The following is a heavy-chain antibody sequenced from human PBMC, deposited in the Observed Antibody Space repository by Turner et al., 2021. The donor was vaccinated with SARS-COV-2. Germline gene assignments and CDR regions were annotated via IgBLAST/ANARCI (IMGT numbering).Heavy chain of an antibody. CDR1: GCSISSYY. J-gene: IGHJ4*02. Sequence: QVQLPEAGPGLGKPSETLSLHCPVSGCSISSYYWSWIRQPPGKGLEWIGYIYYSGSTNSHPSLKSRVTISVDTSNNLFSLQLSSVTAAATAVYYCARDPGEGSFDYWGQGTLVTVSS. CDR2: IYYSGST. D-gene: IGHD3-16*01. CDR3: ARDPGEGSFDY. V-gene: IGHV4-59*01.